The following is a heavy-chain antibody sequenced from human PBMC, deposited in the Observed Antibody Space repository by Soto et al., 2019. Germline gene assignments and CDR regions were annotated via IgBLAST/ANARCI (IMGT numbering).Heavy chain of an antibody. D-gene: IGHD2-2*01. CDR2: ISAGDGNT. V-gene: IGHV1-3*01. CDR1: GYTFTSYA. CDR3: ARDRYCSSISCYGDAFDI. Sequence: ASVKVSCKASGYTFTSYAMHWVRQAPGQRLEWMGWISAGDGNTKYSQNFQGRVTITRVTSASTAYMELSSLRSEDTAVYYCARDRYCSSISCYGDAFDIWGQGTMVTV. J-gene: IGHJ3*02.